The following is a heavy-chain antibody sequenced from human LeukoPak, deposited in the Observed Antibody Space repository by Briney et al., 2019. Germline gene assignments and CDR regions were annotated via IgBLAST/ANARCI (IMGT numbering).Heavy chain of an antibody. D-gene: IGHD1-26*01. Sequence: GGSLRLSCAGSGFSVSNYYMSWVRQAPGKGLEWVSLIRDSGETFYADSVKGRFTISRDNSKNTMYLQMNSLRAEDTAVYYCATTPGSYLYYFDYWGQGTLVTVSS. V-gene: IGHV3-66*02. CDR3: ATTPGSYLYYFDY. J-gene: IGHJ4*02. CDR1: GFSVSNYY. CDR2: IRDSGET.